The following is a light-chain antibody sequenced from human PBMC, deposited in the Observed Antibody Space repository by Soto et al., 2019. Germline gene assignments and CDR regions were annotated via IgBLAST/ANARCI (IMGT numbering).Light chain of an antibody. CDR3: QQYNNYSGGT. Sequence: DIQMTQSPSTLSASVGDRVTITCRASQGISSWLAWYQQKPGKAPNLLIYDASRLESGVPSRFSGSGSGTEFTLTISSLQPDDFATYYCQQYNNYSGGTFGQGTKVEIK. CDR2: DAS. CDR1: QGISSW. V-gene: IGKV1-5*01. J-gene: IGKJ1*01.